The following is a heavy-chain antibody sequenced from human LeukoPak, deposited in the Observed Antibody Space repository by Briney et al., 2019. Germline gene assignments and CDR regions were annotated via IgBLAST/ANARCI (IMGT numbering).Heavy chain of an antibody. V-gene: IGHV3-7*01. CDR3: AREIFRWDYYDSSGYFDY. Sequence: GGSLRLSCAASGFTFSSYWMSWVRQAPGKGLEWVANIKQGGSEKYYVDSVKGRFTISRDNAKNSLYLQMNSLRAEDTAVYYCAREIFRWDYYDSSGYFDYWGQGTLVTVSS. CDR1: GFTFSSYW. CDR2: IKQGGSEK. D-gene: IGHD3-22*01. J-gene: IGHJ4*02.